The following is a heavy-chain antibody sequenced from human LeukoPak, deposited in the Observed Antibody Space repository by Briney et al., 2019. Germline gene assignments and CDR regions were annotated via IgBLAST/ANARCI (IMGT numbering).Heavy chain of an antibody. CDR2: ISGSSAST. V-gene: IGHV3-23*01. CDR1: GFTFSTYA. Sequence: GGSLRLSCAASGFTFSTYAMNWVRQAPGKGLEWVSGISGSSASTYYADSVKGRFTISRDNSKNTLYVQMNSLRAEDTAVYYCAVGSYYFDYWGQGTLVSVSS. CDR3: AVGSYYFDY. D-gene: IGHD3-10*01. J-gene: IGHJ4*02.